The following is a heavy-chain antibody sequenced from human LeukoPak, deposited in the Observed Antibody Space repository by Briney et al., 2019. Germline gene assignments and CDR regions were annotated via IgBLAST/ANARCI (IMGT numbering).Heavy chain of an antibody. Sequence: GASVKVSCKASGYTFTSYAMHWVRQAPGQRLEWMGWINAGNGNTKYSQEFQGRVTITRDTSASTAYMELSNLRSEDMAVYYCARAINDFWSGTHFDYWGQGTLVTVSS. CDR1: GYTFTSYA. V-gene: IGHV1-3*03. CDR2: INAGNGNT. J-gene: IGHJ4*02. CDR3: ARAINDFWSGTHFDY. D-gene: IGHD3-3*01.